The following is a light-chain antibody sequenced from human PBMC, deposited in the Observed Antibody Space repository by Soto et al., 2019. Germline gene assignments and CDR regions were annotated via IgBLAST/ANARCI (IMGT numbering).Light chain of an antibody. J-gene: IGKJ2*01. CDR3: TQDGSSPPYT. CDR1: HSVSSSY. V-gene: IGKV3-20*01. CDR2: GAS. Sequence: EIVLTQSPGTLSLSPGERATLSCRASHSVSSSYLAWYQQKPGQAPRLLIYGASSRATGIPDRFSGSGSGTDFLLTISRLEPEDCAVYCCTQDGSSPPYTFGQGTKLEIK.